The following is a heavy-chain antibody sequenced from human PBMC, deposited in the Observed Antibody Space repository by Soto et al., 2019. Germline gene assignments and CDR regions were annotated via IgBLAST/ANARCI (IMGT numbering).Heavy chain of an antibody. CDR2: IYSGGST. V-gene: IGHV3-66*01. D-gene: IGHD2-2*01. CDR1: GFTVSSNY. CDR3: GRDEVKAVPAASSYYYYYMDV. Sequence: GGSLRLSCAASGFTVSSNYMSWVRQAPGKGLEWVSVIYSGGSTYYADSVKGRFTISRDNSKNTLYLQMNSLRAEDTAVYYCGRDEVKAVPAASSYYYYYMDVWGKGTTVTVS. J-gene: IGHJ6*03.